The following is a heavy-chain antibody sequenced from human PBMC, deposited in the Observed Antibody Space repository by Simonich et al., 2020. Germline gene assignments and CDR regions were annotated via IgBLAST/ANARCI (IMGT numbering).Heavy chain of an antibody. CDR2: INHSVNT. D-gene: IGHD1-1*01. J-gene: IGHJ3*02. CDR1: GGSFIGYY. CDR3: ARGKGWKNAFDI. Sequence: QLQLQQWGAGLLTPSETLSLTCAVYGGSFIGYYGSWISQHPGKGLEWIGEINHSVNTNYNPSPKSRATISGDTSKNQFSLKLSSVTAADTAVYYCARGKGWKNAFDIWGQGTMVTVSS. V-gene: IGHV4-34*01.